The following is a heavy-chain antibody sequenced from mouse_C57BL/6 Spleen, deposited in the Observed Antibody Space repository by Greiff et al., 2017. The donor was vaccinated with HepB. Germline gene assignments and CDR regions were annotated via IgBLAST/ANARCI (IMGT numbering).Heavy chain of an antibody. Sequence: DVQLQESGPGLVKPSQSLSLTCSVTGYSITSGYYWNWIRQFPGNKLEWMGYISYDGSNNYNPSLTNRISITRDTSKNQFFLKLNSVTTEDTATYYCARDQDYYGSTSFAYWGQGTLVTVSA. V-gene: IGHV3-6*01. CDR1: GYSITSGYY. CDR2: ISYDGSN. D-gene: IGHD1-1*01. CDR3: ARDQDYYGSTSFAY. J-gene: IGHJ3*01.